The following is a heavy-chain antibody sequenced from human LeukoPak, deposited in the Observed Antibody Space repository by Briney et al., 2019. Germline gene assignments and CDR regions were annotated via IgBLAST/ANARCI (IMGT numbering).Heavy chain of an antibody. D-gene: IGHD2-15*01. CDR3: ARYPGGGPLEGAFDY. V-gene: IGHV1-2*02. J-gene: IGHJ4*02. CDR1: GYTFTGYY. Sequence: ASVKVSCKASGYTFTGYYMHWVRQAPGQGLEWMGWVNPNSGGTNYAQKFQGRVTMTRDTSISTAYMELSRLRSDDTAVYYCARYPGGGPLEGAFDYWGQGTLVTVSS. CDR2: VNPNSGGT.